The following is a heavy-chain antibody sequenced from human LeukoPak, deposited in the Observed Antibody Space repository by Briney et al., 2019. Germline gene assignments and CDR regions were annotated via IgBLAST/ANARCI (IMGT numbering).Heavy chain of an antibody. CDR3: AKEAVLRYNWNDEPKDY. CDR1: GFTFSSYA. J-gene: IGHJ4*02. Sequence: GGSLRLSCAASGFTFSSYAMSWVRQAPGKGLEWVSAISGSGGSTYYADSVKGRFTISRDNSKNPLYLQMNSLRAEDTAVYYCAKEAVLRYNWNDEPKDYWGQGTLVTVSS. V-gene: IGHV3-23*01. CDR2: ISGSGGST. D-gene: IGHD1-1*01.